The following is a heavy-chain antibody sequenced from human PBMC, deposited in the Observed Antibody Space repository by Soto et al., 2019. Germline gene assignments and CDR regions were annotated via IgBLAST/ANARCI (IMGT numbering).Heavy chain of an antibody. CDR3: ARVRGYGGNTGSWFDP. J-gene: IGHJ5*02. CDR2: TYYRSKWYN. D-gene: IGHD4-17*01. V-gene: IGHV6-1*01. CDR1: GDSVSSNSAA. Sequence: PSQTLSLSCAISGDSVSSNSAAWNWIRQSPSRGLEWLGRTYYRSKWYNDYAVSVKSRITINPDTSKNQFSLQLNSVTPEDTAVYYCARVRGYGGNTGSWFDPWGQGTLVTVSS.